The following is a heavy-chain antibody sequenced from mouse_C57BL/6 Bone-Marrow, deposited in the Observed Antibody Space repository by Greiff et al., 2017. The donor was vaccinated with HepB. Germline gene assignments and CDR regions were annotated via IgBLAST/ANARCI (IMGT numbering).Heavy chain of an antibody. D-gene: IGHD2-5*01. CDR3: ARGAYYSKFDY. CDR1: GYTFTSYW. V-gene: IGHV1-64*01. CDR2: IHPNSGST. Sequence: QVQLKQPGAELVKPGASVKLSCKASGYTFTSYWIHWVKQRPGQGLEWIGMIHPNSGSTNYNEKFKSKATLTVDKSSSTAYMQLSSLTSEDSAVYYCARGAYYSKFDYWGQGTTLTVSS. J-gene: IGHJ2*01.